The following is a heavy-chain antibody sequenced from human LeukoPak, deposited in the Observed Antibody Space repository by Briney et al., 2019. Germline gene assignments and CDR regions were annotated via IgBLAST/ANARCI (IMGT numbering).Heavy chain of an antibody. V-gene: IGHV4-34*01. Sequence: PSETLSLTCAVYGGSFSGYYWSWIRQPPGKGLEWIGEINHSGSTNYNPSLKSRVTISVDTSKNQFSLKLSSVTAADTAVYYCARGFYDRSGYSAPFDSWGQGTLVTVSP. CDR3: ARGFYDRSGYSAPFDS. CDR2: INHSGST. D-gene: IGHD3-22*01. J-gene: IGHJ4*02. CDR1: GGSFSGYY.